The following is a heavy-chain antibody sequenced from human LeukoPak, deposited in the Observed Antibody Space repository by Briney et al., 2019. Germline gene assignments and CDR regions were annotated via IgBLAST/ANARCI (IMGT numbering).Heavy chain of an antibody. V-gene: IGHV1-46*01. CDR2: INPSGGST. D-gene: IGHD3-3*01. Sequence: ASVKVSCKASGYTFTGYYMHWVRQAPGQGLEWMGIINPSGGSTSYAQKFQGRVTMTRDTSTSTVYMELSSLRSEDTAVYYCARDSDHYDFWSGYYHNWFDPWGQGTLVTVSS. CDR1: GYTFTGYY. J-gene: IGHJ5*02. CDR3: ARDSDHYDFWSGYYHNWFDP.